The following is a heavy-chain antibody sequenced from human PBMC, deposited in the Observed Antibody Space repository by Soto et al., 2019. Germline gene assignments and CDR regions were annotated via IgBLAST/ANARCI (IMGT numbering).Heavy chain of an antibody. Sequence: EVRLVQSGGGLVQPGGSLRLSCAASGFSVGGNYMSWVRQAPGKGLELVSLINSGCNPFYAASMKGRFTLSRDHSNNRLYPQMAGLSAEVTAVYYCASGPNSGCWGQGTLVIVSS. CDR3: ASGPNSGC. CDR2: INSGCNP. V-gene: IGHV3-53*01. D-gene: IGHD2-21*01. CDR1: GFSVGGNY. J-gene: IGHJ4*02.